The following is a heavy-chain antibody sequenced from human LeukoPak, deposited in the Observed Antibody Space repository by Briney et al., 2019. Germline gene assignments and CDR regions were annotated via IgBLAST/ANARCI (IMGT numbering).Heavy chain of an antibody. Sequence: GGSLRLSCTASGFTFSDYYMSWIRQAPGRGLEWVLYISSSGSSIYYADSVKGRFTISRDNAKNSMYLQMNSLGAEDTAVYYCARDERYYYGSGSPRAGYWGQGTLVTVSS. D-gene: IGHD3-10*01. V-gene: IGHV3-11*01. J-gene: IGHJ4*02. CDR2: ISSSGSSI. CDR1: GFTFSDYY. CDR3: ARDERYYYGSGSPRAGY.